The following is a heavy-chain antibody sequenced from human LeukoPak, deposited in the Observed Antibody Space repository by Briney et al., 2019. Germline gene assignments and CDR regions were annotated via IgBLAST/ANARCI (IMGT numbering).Heavy chain of an antibody. CDR2: ISGDGGST. D-gene: IGHD6-19*01. CDR3: AKDLGPGIAVAGDY. CDR1: GFTFDDYA. V-gene: IGHV3-43*02. Sequence: GGSLRLPCAASGFTFDDYAMHWVRQAPGKGLEWVSLISGDGGSTYYADSVKGRFTISRDNSKNSLYLQMNSLRTEDAALYYCAKDLGPGIAVAGDYWGQGTLVTVSS. J-gene: IGHJ4*02.